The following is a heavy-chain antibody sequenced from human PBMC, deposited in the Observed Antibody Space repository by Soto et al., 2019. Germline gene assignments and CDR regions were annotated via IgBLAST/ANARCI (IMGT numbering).Heavy chain of an antibody. V-gene: IGHV4-34*12. CDR1: GGSFSAYY. Sequence: PSETLSLTCAVYGGSFSAYYWSWVRQPPGKGLEWIGEIIHSESTKYNPSLKSRVTIPVDTSKNQFSLKLSSVTAADTAVYYCARQRPTDGRWEFANYYGMDVWGQGTPVTVS. J-gene: IGHJ6*02. CDR2: IIHSEST. CDR3: ARQRPTDGRWEFANYYGMDV. D-gene: IGHD1-26*01.